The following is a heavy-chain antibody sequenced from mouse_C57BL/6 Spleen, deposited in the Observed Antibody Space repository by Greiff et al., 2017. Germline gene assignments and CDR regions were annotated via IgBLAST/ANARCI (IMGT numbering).Heavy chain of an antibody. Sequence: QVQLQQPGAELVRPGSSVKLSCKASGYTFTSYWMHWVKQRPIQGLEWIGNIDPSDSETHYNQKFKDKATLTVDKSSSTAYMHLSSLTSEDSAVYYCARGYGSSYLFAYWGQGTLVTVSA. CDR1: GYTFTSYW. CDR2: IDPSDSET. V-gene: IGHV1-52*01. CDR3: ARGYGSSYLFAY. J-gene: IGHJ3*01. D-gene: IGHD1-1*01.